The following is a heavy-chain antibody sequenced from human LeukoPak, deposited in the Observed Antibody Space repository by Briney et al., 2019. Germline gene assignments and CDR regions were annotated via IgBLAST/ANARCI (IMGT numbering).Heavy chain of an antibody. CDR1: GYTFTSYG. D-gene: IGHD4-17*01. CDR2: IIPIFGTA. J-gene: IGHJ5*02. Sequence: SVKVSCKASGYTFTSYGISWVRQAPGQGLEWMGGIIPIFGTANYAQKFQGRVTITADESTSTAYMELSSLRSEDTAVYYCARPSVTTLGWFDPWGQGTLVTVSS. CDR3: ARPSVTTLGWFDP. V-gene: IGHV1-69*13.